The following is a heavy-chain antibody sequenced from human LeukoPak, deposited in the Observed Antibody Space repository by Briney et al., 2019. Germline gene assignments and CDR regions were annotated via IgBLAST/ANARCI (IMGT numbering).Heavy chain of an antibody. CDR2: IYHSGST. Sequence: SETLSLTCTVSGGSISSSSYYWGWIRQPPGKGLEWIGYIYHSGSTYYNPSLKSRVTISVDTSKNQFSPKLSSVTAADTAVYYCARLWLGGRDYWGQGTLVTVSS. J-gene: IGHJ4*02. V-gene: IGHV4-39*01. D-gene: IGHD3-16*01. CDR3: ARLWLGGRDY. CDR1: GGSISSSSYY.